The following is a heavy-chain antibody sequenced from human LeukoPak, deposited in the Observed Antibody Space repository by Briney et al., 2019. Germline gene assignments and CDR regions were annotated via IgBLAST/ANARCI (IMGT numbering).Heavy chain of an antibody. Sequence: SETLSLTCAVSGYSISSGYYWGWIRQPPGKGLEWIGSIYHSGSTYYNPSLKSRVTISGDTSKNQFSLKLSSVTAADTAVYYCARLGYDYLLYYYMDVWGKGTTVTVSS. CDR3: ARLGYDYLLYYYMDV. D-gene: IGHD4-11*01. V-gene: IGHV4-38-2*01. CDR2: IYHSGST. CDR1: GYSISSGYY. J-gene: IGHJ6*03.